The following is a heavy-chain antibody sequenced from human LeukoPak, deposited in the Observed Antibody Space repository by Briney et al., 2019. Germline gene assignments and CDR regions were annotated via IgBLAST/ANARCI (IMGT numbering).Heavy chain of an antibody. CDR1: GFTFSTYC. Sequence: PGGSLRLSCAASGFTFSTYCMHWVRQAPGKGPMWVSRICPDGTVTNYADSVKARFIISRDNAKNSLYLQMNSLRAEDTAVYYCARGRPEAFGVVIKHYYYYYGMDVWGQGTTVTVSS. D-gene: IGHD3-3*01. J-gene: IGHJ6*02. CDR3: ARGRPEAFGVVIKHYYYYYGMDV. V-gene: IGHV3-74*01. CDR2: ICPDGTVT.